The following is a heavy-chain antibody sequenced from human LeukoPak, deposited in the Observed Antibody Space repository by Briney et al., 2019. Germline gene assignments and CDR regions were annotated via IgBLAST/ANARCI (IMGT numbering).Heavy chain of an antibody. Sequence: GGSLRLSCAASGFTFSSDGMSWVRQAPGKGREWVSFISSSSSYIYYADSVKGRFTTPRDNAKNSLYLPMNRLRAEDTAVYYCARCVMGHSRYDLDYWGQGTGVTVS. CDR3: ARCVMGHSRYDLDY. D-gene: IGHD5-12*01. J-gene: IGHJ4*02. V-gene: IGHV3-21*01. CDR2: ISSSSSYI. CDR1: GFTFSSDG.